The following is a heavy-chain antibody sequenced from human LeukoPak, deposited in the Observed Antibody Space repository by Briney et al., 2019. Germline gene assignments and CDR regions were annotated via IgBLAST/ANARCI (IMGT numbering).Heavy chain of an antibody. CDR2: ISHDGSQT. J-gene: IGHJ4*02. Sequence: GGSLRLSCAASGFIFTDSWMSWVRQAPGKGLEWVANISHDGSQTYYLDSVKGRFTISRDNAKNEVYLEMNNLRGADTAVYYCATGANLFQFWGQGTLVTVSS. D-gene: IGHD1-14*01. V-gene: IGHV3-7*01. CDR1: GFIFTDSW. CDR3: ATGANLFQF.